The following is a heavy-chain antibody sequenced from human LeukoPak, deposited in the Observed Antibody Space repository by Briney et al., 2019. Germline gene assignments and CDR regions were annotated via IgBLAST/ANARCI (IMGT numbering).Heavy chain of an antibody. V-gene: IGHV4-34*01. CDR1: GGSFSGYY. CDR3: ARRYCSSTSCYSDY. J-gene: IGHJ4*02. CDR2: INHSGST. Sequence: SETLSLTCAVYGGSFSGYYWSWIRQPPGKGLEWIVEINHSGSTNYNPSLKSRVTISVDTSKNQFSLKLSSVTAADTAVYYCARRYCSSTSCYSDYWGQGTLVTVSS. D-gene: IGHD2-2*01.